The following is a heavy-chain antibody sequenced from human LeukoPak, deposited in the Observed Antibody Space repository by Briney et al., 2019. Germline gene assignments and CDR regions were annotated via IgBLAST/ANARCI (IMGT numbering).Heavy chain of an antibody. V-gene: IGHV3-48*03. Sequence: GGSLRLSCAASGFPFSSYEMDWVRQAPGKGLEWIAYISNSGSNTYYADSVRGRFTISRDNAKDSVHLQMNSLRVEDTAVYYCTKAGSLGSYSPNWGQGTLVSVSS. CDR2: ISNSGSNT. CDR1: GFPFSSYE. J-gene: IGHJ4*02. D-gene: IGHD1-26*01. CDR3: TKAGSLGSYSPN.